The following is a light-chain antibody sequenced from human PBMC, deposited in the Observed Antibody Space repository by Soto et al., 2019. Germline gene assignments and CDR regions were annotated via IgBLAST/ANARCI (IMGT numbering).Light chain of an antibody. V-gene: IGKV3-20*01. CDR1: QSVSSNY. CDR3: QQYGGSPRT. Sequence: EIVVTQSPGTLSLSPGEGATLSCRPSQSVSSNYLAWYQQKPGQAPRLLIFGASNRATGIPDRFSGSGSGTDFTLTISRLEPEDFAVYHCQQYGGSPRTFGQGTKVDIK. CDR2: GAS. J-gene: IGKJ1*01.